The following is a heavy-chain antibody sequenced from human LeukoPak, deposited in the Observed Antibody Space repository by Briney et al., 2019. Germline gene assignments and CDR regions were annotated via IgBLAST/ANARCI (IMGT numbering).Heavy chain of an antibody. CDR2: IWYDGSNK. CDR1: GFTFSSYG. V-gene: IGHV3-33*01. Sequence: PGGSLRLSCAASGFTFSSYGMHWVRQAPGKGLEWVAVIWYDGSNKYYADSVKGRFTISRDNSKNTLYLQMNSLRAEDTAVYYCARDRGDYYYWFDPWGQGTLVTVSS. CDR3: ARDRGDYYYWFDP. J-gene: IGHJ5*02. D-gene: IGHD2-21*02.